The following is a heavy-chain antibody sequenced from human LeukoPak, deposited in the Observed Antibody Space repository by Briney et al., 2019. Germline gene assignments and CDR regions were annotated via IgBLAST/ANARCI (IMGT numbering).Heavy chain of an antibody. V-gene: IGHV3-48*03. CDR2: ISSSGSTI. CDR1: GFTFSSYE. D-gene: IGHD6-19*01. CDR3: ARAVAGGYYYYYYMDV. Sequence: GGSLRLSCAASGFTFSSYEMNWVRQAPGKGLEWVSYISSSGSTIYYADSVKGRFTISRDNSKNTLYLQMNSLRAEDTAVYYCARAVAGGYYYYYYMDVWGKGTTVTVSS. J-gene: IGHJ6*03.